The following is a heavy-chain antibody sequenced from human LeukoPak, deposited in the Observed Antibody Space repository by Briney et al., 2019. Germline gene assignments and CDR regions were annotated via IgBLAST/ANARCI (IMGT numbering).Heavy chain of an antibody. CDR2: INAGNGNT. D-gene: IGHD6-13*01. CDR3: ARDRSIAAAGTLGYYYCIHV. J-gene: IGHJ6*03. V-gene: IGHV1-3*03. Sequence: GASVKVSCKASGYTFTSYAMHWVRQAPGQRLEWMGWINAGNGNTKYSQEFQGKVTITRDTSASTAYMALSSLRSEERAVYYCARDRSIAAAGTLGYYYCIHVWGKPSTVIVSS. CDR1: GYTFTSYA.